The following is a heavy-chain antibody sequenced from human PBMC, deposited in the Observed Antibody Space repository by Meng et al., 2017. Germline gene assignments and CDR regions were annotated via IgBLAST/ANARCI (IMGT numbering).Heavy chain of an antibody. D-gene: IGHD2-15*01. V-gene: IGHV4-61*01. J-gene: IGHJ4*02. CDR2: IYYSGST. CDR1: GGSVSSGIYY. Sequence: QRQESGPWLVSPSGTLSLTCPVSGGSVSSGIYYWRWIRQPPGKGLEWIGYIYYSGSTNYNPSLKSRVTISVDTSKNQFSLKLSSVTAADTAVYYCARDCSGGSCYSIGVWGQGTLVTVSS. CDR3: ARDCSGGSCYSIGV.